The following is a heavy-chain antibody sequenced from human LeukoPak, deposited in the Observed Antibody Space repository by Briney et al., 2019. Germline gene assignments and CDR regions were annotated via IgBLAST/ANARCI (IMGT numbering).Heavy chain of an antibody. CDR2: IYSGGTT. D-gene: IGHD3-16*01. V-gene: IGHV3-53*01. CDR3: AGVWHSAFDI. Sequence: GGSLRLSCAASGFSVSSNYMSWVRQAPGKGLEWVSDIYSGGTTYYADSVKGRFTISRDNSKNTMYLQMNSLRAEDTAVYYCAGVWHSAFDIWGQGTMVTVSS. CDR1: GFSVSSNY. J-gene: IGHJ3*02.